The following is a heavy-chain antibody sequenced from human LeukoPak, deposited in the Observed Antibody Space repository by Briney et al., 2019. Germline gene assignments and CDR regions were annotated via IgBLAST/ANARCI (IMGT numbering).Heavy chain of an antibody. CDR3: ARGPGYSSSWYG. Sequence: GRSLRLSCAAYGFTFSSYAMHWVRQAPGKGLEWVAVISYDGSNKYYADSVKGRFTISRDNSKNTLYLQMNSLRAEDTAVYYCARGPGYSSSWYGWGQGTLVTVSS. CDR1: GFTFSSYA. J-gene: IGHJ4*02. CDR2: ISYDGSNK. V-gene: IGHV3-30-3*01. D-gene: IGHD6-13*01.